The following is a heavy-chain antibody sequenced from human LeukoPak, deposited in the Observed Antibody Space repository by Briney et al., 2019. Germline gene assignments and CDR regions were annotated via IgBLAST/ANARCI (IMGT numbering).Heavy chain of an antibody. J-gene: IGHJ4*02. D-gene: IGHD6-13*01. CDR1: GFSFSSYW. CDR2: IKQDGSEK. V-gene: IGHV3-7*03. Sequence: PGGSLRLSCAASGFSFSSYWMSWVREAPGKGLEWVANIKQDGSEKYYVDSVKGRFTVSRDNAKNSLYLQMNSLRAEDTAVYYCARLGIITAAGSNDYWGQGTMVTLSS. CDR3: ARLGIITAAGSNDY.